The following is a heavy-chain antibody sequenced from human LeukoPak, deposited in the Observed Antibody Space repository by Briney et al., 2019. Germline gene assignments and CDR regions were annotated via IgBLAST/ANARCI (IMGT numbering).Heavy chain of an antibody. CDR3: ARRAGHYNGMDV. Sequence: ASVKVSCKASGYTFTGYYLHWVRQAPGQGLEWMGWINANHGGTNYAQQFQGRVTMTRDTSISTAYMELSRLRPDDTAVYYCARRAGHYNGMDVWGQGTTVTVSS. CDR1: GYTFTGYY. CDR2: INANHGGT. V-gene: IGHV1-2*02. J-gene: IGHJ6*02. D-gene: IGHD2-2*02.